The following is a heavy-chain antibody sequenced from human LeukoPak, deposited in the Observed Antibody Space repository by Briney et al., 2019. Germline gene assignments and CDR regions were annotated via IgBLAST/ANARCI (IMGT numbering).Heavy chain of an antibody. J-gene: IGHJ4*02. Sequence: GGSLRLSGVVSGFTVSRDYMSWVRQAPGKGLEWVAVIYSSGTTYYADSVKGRFSISRDNSKNTASLQMNSLRVDDTAVYFCARFMGASGFDYWGQGTLVTVSS. CDR2: IYSSGTT. CDR3: ARFMGASGFDY. V-gene: IGHV3-66*01. D-gene: IGHD1-26*01. CDR1: GFTVSRDY.